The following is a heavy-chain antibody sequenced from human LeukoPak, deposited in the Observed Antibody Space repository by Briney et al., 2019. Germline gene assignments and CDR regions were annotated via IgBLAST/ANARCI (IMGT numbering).Heavy chain of an antibody. CDR1: GRAISRYY. Sequence: SEALSLTCTVPGRAISRYYRSWIRQPAVKGREWSGRIYTSGSTNYNPSLKSRVTMSVDTSKNQFSLKLSSVTAADTAVYYCARRGYSYGTSRWYFDLWGRGTLVTVSS. CDR2: IYTSGST. J-gene: IGHJ2*01. D-gene: IGHD5-18*01. CDR3: ARRGYSYGTSRWYFDL. V-gene: IGHV4-4*07.